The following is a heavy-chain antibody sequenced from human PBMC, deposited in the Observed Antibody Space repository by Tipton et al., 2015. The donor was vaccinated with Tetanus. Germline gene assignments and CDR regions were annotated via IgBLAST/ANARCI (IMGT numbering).Heavy chain of an antibody. V-gene: IGHV4-59*12. D-gene: IGHD5-12*01. CDR3: SRGVDRTKAGID. CDR2: VHYTGKD. CDR1: GGSITSYY. Sequence: TLSLTCNVSGGSITSYYWSWIRQRPGRGLEWVGYVHYTGKDNYSPSLRSRVTLSQDTSKSQFSLKLSSVTAADTAVYYCSRGVDRTKAGIDWGQGTLVTVSS. J-gene: IGHJ4*02.